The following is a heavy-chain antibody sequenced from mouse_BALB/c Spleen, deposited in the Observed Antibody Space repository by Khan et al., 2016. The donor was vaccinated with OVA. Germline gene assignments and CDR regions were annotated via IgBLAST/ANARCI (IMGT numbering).Heavy chain of an antibody. Sequence: QVQLQQSGAELVKPGASVKLSCKASGYTFTSYDINWVRQRPEQGLEWIGWIFPGDDSTKYNEKFKGKATLTSDKSSSTAYMQTSRLTSEDSAVXFRARHYSGGILYGYFDVWGAGTPVTVSS. V-gene: IGHV1S56*01. J-gene: IGHJ1*01. CDR2: IFPGDDST. CDR1: GYTFTSYD. CDR3: ARHYSGGILYGYFDV. D-gene: IGHD1-1*01.